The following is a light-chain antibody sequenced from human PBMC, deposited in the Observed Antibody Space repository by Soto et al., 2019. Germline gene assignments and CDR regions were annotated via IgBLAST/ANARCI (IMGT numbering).Light chain of an antibody. CDR3: QQFHSFSPT. J-gene: IGKJ1*01. V-gene: IGKV1-5*03. Sequence: DIPMTHSPCTLSASVGDRVTITCRASRSVSSWLAWYQQKPGKAPKLLIFKASSLESGVPSTFTGSGSGTEFTLTISSLQPDGFATYCCQQFHSFSPTFGQGTKVEIK. CDR1: RSVSSW. CDR2: KAS.